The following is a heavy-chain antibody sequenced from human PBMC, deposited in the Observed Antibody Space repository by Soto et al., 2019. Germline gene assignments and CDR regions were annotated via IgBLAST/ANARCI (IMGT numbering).Heavy chain of an antibody. CDR3: ARDGSYCSGGTCYSLVY. CDR1: GYTFTSHS. CDR2: INANSGST. Sequence: GASVKVSCKASGYTFTSHSMHWVRQAPGQGLEWMGIINANSGSTWYAQKFQGRVTLTRDTSTSTVYMELSSLRSEDTAVFYCARDGSYCSGGTCYSLVYWGQGTVVTVSS. J-gene: IGHJ4*02. D-gene: IGHD2-15*01. V-gene: IGHV1-46*03.